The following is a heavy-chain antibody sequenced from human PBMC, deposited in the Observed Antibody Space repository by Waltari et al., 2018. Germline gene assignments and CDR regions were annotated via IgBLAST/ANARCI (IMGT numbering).Heavy chain of an antibody. V-gene: IGHV4-39*01. J-gene: IGHJ5*02. CDR2: FYYGGRT. D-gene: IGHD3-16*01. Sequence: QLQLQESGPGLVKPSETLSLTCTVSGGSISSTGYYWGWIRQPPGKGLERSGCFYYGGRTYYHPSLKSQITISVDTSQDQFSLKLNAVTTADTAVYYCARPCCVGGGALLSLDLWGQGTLVTVSS. CDR3: ARPCCVGGGALLSLDL. CDR1: GGSISSTGYY.